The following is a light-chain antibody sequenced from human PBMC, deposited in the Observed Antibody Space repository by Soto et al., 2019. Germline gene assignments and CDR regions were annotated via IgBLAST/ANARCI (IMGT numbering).Light chain of an antibody. V-gene: IGKV3-20*01. J-gene: IGKJ2*01. CDR3: QQYGSSLSYT. CDR2: AAS. CDR1: QTVTSNY. Sequence: EIGVTQSPGTLSLSPGERATLSCRASQTVTSNYLAWYQQKPGQAPRLLIYAASRRATGIPDRCSGSGSGTDFTLTISRLEQDDFAVYYCQQYGSSLSYTFGQGTKLEIK.